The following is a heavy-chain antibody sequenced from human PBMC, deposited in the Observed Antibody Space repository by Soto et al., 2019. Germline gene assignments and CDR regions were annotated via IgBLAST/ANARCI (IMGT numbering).Heavy chain of an antibody. Sequence: SVKVSCKASGYTFTSYAMHWVRQAPGQRLEWMGWINAGNGNTKYSQKFQGRVTITSDTSASTAYMELSSLRSEDTAVYYCARGSASSGWHYYFDYWGQGTLVTVSS. V-gene: IGHV1-3*01. CDR2: INAGNGNT. J-gene: IGHJ4*02. CDR3: ARGSASSGWHYYFDY. D-gene: IGHD6-19*01. CDR1: GYTFTSYA.